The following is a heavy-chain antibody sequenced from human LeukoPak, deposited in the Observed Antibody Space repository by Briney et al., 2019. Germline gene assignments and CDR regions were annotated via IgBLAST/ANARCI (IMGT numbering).Heavy chain of an antibody. Sequence: GGSLRLSCAASGFTFSSYSMNWVRQAPGKGLEWVSSISSSSSYIYYADSVKGRFTISRDNAKNSLYLQTNSLRAEDTAVYYCARIYCSGGSCYYYYYMDVWGKGTTVTVSS. D-gene: IGHD2-15*01. CDR3: ARIYCSGGSCYYYYYMDV. CDR1: GFTFSSYS. CDR2: ISSSSSYI. J-gene: IGHJ6*03. V-gene: IGHV3-21*01.